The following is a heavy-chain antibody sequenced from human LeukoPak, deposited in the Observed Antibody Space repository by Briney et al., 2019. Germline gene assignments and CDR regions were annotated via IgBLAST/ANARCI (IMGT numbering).Heavy chain of an antibody. CDR1: GFTFSSYS. J-gene: IGHJ6*03. CDR2: ISSSSSYI. Sequence: GGSLRLSCAASGFTFSSYSMNWVRQAPGKGLEWVSSISSSSSYIYYADSVKGRFTISRDNAKNSLYLQMNSLRAEDTAVYYCARENASTIFGVVITTYYYCMDVWGKGTTVTVSS. CDR3: ARENASTIFGVVITTYYYCMDV. V-gene: IGHV3-21*01. D-gene: IGHD3-3*01.